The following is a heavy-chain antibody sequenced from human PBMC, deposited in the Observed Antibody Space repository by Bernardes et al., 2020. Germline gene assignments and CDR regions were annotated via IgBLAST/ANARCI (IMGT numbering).Heavy chain of an antibody. J-gene: IGHJ4*02. CDR3: AKGGGWLYYFDY. Sequence: GGSLRLSRAAAGFTFSTYAINWVRQAPGKGLQWVSAISGDGTTYYADSLKGRFTVSRDNSKNTLYLQLTSLRAEDTAIYYCAKGGGWLYYFDYWGQGTLVTVSS. V-gene: IGHV3-23*01. CDR1: GFTFSTYA. CDR2: ISGDGTT. D-gene: IGHD6-19*01.